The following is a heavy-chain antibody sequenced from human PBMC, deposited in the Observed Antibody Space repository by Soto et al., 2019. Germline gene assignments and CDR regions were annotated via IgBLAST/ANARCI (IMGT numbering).Heavy chain of an antibody. Sequence: QVQLQESGPGLVKHSGTLSLTCAVSSGSISSSNWWSWVRQPPGKGLEWIGEIYHSGSTNYNPSLKSRVTISVDKSKNQFSLKLSSVTAADTAVYYCARGGLRWPLPTFFDYWGQGTLVTVSS. J-gene: IGHJ4*02. D-gene: IGHD4-17*01. CDR1: SGSISSSNW. CDR3: ARGGLRWPLPTFFDY. V-gene: IGHV4-4*02. CDR2: IYHSGST.